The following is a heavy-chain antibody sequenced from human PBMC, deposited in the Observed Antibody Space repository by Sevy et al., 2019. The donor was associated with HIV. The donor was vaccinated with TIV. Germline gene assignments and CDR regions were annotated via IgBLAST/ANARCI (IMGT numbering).Heavy chain of an antibody. V-gene: IGHV4-61*01. CDR2: IYYSGST. Sequence: SETLSLTCTVSGGSVSSGSYYWSWIRQPPGKGLEWIGYIYYSGSTNYNPSLKSRVTISVDTSKNQFSLKLSSMTAADTAVYYCARGERVNYDSSGYYPLYYYYGMDVWGQGTTVTVSS. CDR3: ARGERVNYDSSGYYPLYYYYGMDV. CDR1: GGSVSSGSYY. D-gene: IGHD3-22*01. J-gene: IGHJ6*02.